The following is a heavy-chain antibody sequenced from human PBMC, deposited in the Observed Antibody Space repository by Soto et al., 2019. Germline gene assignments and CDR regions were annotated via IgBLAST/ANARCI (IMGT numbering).Heavy chain of an antibody. D-gene: IGHD2-15*01. V-gene: IGHV2-5*02. CDR1: GFSLTTDGVG. Sequence: QITLRESGPALVKPTQTLTLTCTVSGFSLTTDGVGVGWVHQPPGKALEWLTLVYWDDDERYSRSLQSRLTISRDTSRNKVVLTLTNVDPVDTATYYCVRQDSRGRYFDFWGQGILVTVSS. CDR3: VRQDSRGRYFDF. CDR2: VYWDDDE. J-gene: IGHJ4*02.